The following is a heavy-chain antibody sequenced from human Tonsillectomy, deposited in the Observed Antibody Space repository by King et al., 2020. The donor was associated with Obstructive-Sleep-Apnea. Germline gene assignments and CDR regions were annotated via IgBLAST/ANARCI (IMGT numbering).Heavy chain of an antibody. D-gene: IGHD6-19*01. CDR1: GYTFTSYH. Sequence: VQLVESGAEVKKPGASVKISCKASGYTFTSYHITWVRQAPGQGLEWMGWISTYNGNTKYAQRFQGRVTMTTDTSTSTAYMELRSLRSDDTAVYYCAREEQWLSFDYWGQGTLVNV. J-gene: IGHJ4*02. CDR3: AREEQWLSFDY. V-gene: IGHV1-18*01. CDR2: ISTYNGNT.